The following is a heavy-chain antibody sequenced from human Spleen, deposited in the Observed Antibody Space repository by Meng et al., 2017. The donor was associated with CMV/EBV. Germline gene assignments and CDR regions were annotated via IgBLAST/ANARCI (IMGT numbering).Heavy chain of an antibody. J-gene: IGHJ4*02. CDR1: GYRFTSYW. D-gene: IGHD3-3*01. V-gene: IGHV5-51*01. CDR3: ARGIIYDFWSAYFY. CDR2: VYPGDSAT. Sequence: SGYRFTSYWIAWVRQMPGKGLEWMVIVYPGDSATRYSSSFQGQVTISADTSISTAYLQWSSLKASDTAMYYRARGIIYDFWSAYFYWGQGTLVTVSS.